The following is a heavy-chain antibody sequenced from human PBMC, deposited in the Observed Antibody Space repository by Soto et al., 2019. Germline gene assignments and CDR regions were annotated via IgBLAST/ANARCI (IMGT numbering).Heavy chain of an antibody. Sequence: GGSLRLSCVTSGFTFNTSGMSWVRQAPGKGLEWVSIISDSGGNTNYADSVKGRFTISRDNSKNTLYLQMNSLRVEDTAIYCCARVWWSPGTLLSWGQGSLVTVSS. D-gene: IGHD2-15*01. CDR3: ARVWWSPGTLLS. J-gene: IGHJ5*02. V-gene: IGHV3-23*01. CDR1: GFTFNTSG. CDR2: ISDSGGNT.